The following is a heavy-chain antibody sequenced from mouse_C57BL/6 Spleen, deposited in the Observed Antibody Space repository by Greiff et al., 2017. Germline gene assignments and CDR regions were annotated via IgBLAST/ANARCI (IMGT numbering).Heavy chain of an antibody. CDR2: INPNNGGT. Sequence: EVQLQQSGPELVKPGASVKISCTASGYTFTDYYMNWVKQSHGKSLEWIGDINPNNGGTSYNQKFKGKATLTVDKASSTAYMEIRSLTSEDSAVYYCARVTTVVATNYFDYWGQGTTLTVSS. D-gene: IGHD1-1*01. CDR3: ARVTTVVATNYFDY. CDR1: GYTFTDYY. V-gene: IGHV1-26*01. J-gene: IGHJ2*01.